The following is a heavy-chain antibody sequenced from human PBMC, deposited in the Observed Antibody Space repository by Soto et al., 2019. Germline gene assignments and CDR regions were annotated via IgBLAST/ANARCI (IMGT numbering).Heavy chain of an antibody. Sequence: VESLKISFTASGSKFTWDWIGWVRQMPGKGLELMGVVYPGDSDIRYSPSFQVLVIISADKSITTAYLQWSSLKASDTAMYYCTRSEQLYTLDSWGQGTLVTVSS. V-gene: IGHV5-51*01. D-gene: IGHD6-6*01. J-gene: IGHJ4*02. CDR1: GSKFTWDW. CDR3: TRSEQLYTLDS. CDR2: VYPGDSDI.